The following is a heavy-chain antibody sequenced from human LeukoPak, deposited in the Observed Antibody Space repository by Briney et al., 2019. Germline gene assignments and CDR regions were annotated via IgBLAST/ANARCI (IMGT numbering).Heavy chain of an antibody. V-gene: IGHV3-53*01. J-gene: IGHJ5*02. CDR3: ASVSARHVGWRGGRFDP. CDR1: GFTVTSKH. D-gene: IGHD3-10*01. CDR2: IYSSGMT. Sequence: GGSLRLSCAASGFTVTSKHMSWVRQAPGKGLEWVSVIYSSGMTYYADSVKGRFTISRDNSKNTLYLEMNSLKVEDTAVYYCASVSARHVGWRGGRFDPWGQGTLITVSS.